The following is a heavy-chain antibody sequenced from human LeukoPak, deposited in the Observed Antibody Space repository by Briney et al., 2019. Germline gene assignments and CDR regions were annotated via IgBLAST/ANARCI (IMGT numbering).Heavy chain of an antibody. CDR1: GFTFSSYA. Sequence: GGSLRLSCAASGFTFSSYAMHWVRQAPGKGLEWEAVISYDGSNKYYADSVKGRFTISRDNSKNTLYLQMNSLRAEDTAVYYCARALGGYCSSTSCYTGWFDPWGQGTLVTVSS. CDR3: ARALGGYCSSTSCYTGWFDP. V-gene: IGHV3-30-3*01. D-gene: IGHD2-2*02. J-gene: IGHJ5*02. CDR2: ISYDGSNK.